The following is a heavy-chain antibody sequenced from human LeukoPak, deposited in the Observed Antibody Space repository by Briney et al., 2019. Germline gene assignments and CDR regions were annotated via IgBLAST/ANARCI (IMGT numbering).Heavy chain of an antibody. CDR2: IIVGTGIT. Sequence: SVKVSCKASGFTFITSAVQWVRQARGQRLEWGGWIIVGTGITNYAQSLQGRVTITRDMSTSTAYMELSSLSSEDTAVYYCAAERYGGISDCCNFEIWGQGTMVTVSS. CDR3: AAERYGGISDCCNFEI. D-gene: IGHD4-23*01. V-gene: IGHV1-58*01. CDR1: GFTFITSA. J-gene: IGHJ3*02.